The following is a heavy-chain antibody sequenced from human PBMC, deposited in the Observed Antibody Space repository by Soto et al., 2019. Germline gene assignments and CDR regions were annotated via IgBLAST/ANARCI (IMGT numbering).Heavy chain of an antibody. D-gene: IGHD3-10*01. CDR3: ASDRDEGMDV. J-gene: IGHJ6*02. CDR2: ISSTSGTV. Sequence: GGSLRLSCAASEFTFWTYNMNWVRQAPGKGLEWLSLISSTSGTVFYADSVKGRFTSSRDNDKGSLYLQMNSLRDEDTAVYYCASDRDEGMDVWGQGTTVTVSS. V-gene: IGHV3-48*02. CDR1: EFTFWTYN.